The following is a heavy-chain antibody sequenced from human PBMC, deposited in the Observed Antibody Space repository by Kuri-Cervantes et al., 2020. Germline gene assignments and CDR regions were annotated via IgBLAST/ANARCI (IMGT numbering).Heavy chain of an antibody. D-gene: IGHD4-17*01. CDR1: GYTFTSYG. CDR2: ISAYNGNT. CDR3: ARGSPVTYGMDV. J-gene: IGHJ6*02. Sequence: ASVKVSCKASGYTFTSYGISWVRQAPGQGLEWMGRISAYNGNTNYAQKLQGRVTMTRDTSISTAYMELSRLRSDDTAVYYCARGSPVTYGMDVWGQGTTVTVSS. V-gene: IGHV1-18*01.